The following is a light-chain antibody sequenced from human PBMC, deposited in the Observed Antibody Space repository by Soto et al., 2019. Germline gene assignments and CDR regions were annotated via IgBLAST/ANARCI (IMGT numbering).Light chain of an antibody. V-gene: IGKV1-33*01. CDR2: GAS. CDR1: QDITNF. Sequence: DLQLTQSPSSLSASVGDRVTITCQPSQDITNFLNWYQQKPGKAPRLLIAGASKLETGVPSRFSGSRSGTDFTLTITNLQPEDFATYYCQKANGFPHTFGQGTKLEIK. CDR3: QKANGFPHT. J-gene: IGKJ2*01.